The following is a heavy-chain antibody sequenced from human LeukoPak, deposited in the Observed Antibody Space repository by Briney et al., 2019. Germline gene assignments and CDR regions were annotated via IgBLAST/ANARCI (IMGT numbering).Heavy chain of an antibody. Sequence: SETLSLTCTVSGGSISSYYWSWIRQPPGRGLEWIGYIYYSGSTNYNPSLKSRVTISVDTSKNQFSLKLSSVTAADTAVYYCARHGFRGDGYNWAANWFDPWGQGTLVTVSS. J-gene: IGHJ5*02. CDR1: GGSISSYY. CDR3: ARHGFRGDGYNWAANWFDP. V-gene: IGHV4-59*08. D-gene: IGHD5-24*01. CDR2: IYYSGST.